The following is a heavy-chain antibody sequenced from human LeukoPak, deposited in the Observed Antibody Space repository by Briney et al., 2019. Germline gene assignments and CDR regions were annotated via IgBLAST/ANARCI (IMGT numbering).Heavy chain of an antibody. Sequence: SETLSLTCAVYGGSFSGYYWSWIRQPPGKGLEWIGEINHSGSTNYNPSLKSRVTISVDTSKNQFSLKLSSVTAADTAVYYCASLWFGEFAFDYWGQGTLVTVSS. CDR3: ASLWFGEFAFDY. D-gene: IGHD3-10*01. J-gene: IGHJ4*02. CDR1: GGSFSGYY. V-gene: IGHV4-34*01. CDR2: INHSGST.